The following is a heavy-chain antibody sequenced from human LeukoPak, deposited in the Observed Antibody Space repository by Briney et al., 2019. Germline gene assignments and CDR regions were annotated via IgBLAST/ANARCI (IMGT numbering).Heavy chain of an antibody. J-gene: IGHJ4*02. CDR3: AKVVYYGSGSLGGFDY. V-gene: IGHV3-30*18. CDR2: ISYDGSNK. Sequence: GGSLRLSCAASGFTFSSYGMHWVRQAPGKGLEWVAGISYDGSNKYYADSVKGGFTISRDNSKNTLYLKMNRLRAEDTAVYYCAKVVYYGSGSLGGFDYWGQGTLVTVSS. D-gene: IGHD3-10*01. CDR1: GFTFSSYG.